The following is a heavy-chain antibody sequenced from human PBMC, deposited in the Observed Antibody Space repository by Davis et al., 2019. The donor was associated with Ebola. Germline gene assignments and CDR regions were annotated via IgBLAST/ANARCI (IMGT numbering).Heavy chain of an antibody. CDR1: GFTLSTFG. D-gene: IGHD1-26*01. CDR2: VSGSGENT. Sequence: GESLKTPCIAPGFTLSTFGMSWVRQAPGKGLEWVSLVSGSGENTYYADSVKGRFTISRDNSKNTLYLQMNGLRVDDTAIYYCAKDTSNIWFDIWGQGTMVTVSS. J-gene: IGHJ3*02. CDR3: AKDTSNIWFDI. V-gene: IGHV3-23*01.